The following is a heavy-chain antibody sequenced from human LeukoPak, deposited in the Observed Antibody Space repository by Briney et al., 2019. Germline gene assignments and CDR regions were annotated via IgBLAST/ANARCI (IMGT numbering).Heavy chain of an antibody. CDR1: GGTISSYY. V-gene: IGHV4-59*01. CDR2: IYYSGST. J-gene: IGHJ4*02. CDR3: ARATTTGWYADY. D-gene: IGHD6-19*01. Sequence: SETLSLTSTVSGGTISSYYWSWIRQPPGKGLEWIGYIYYSGSTNYNPSLYSRVTISVDTSKNQFSLILSCVTAADTAVYHCARATTTGWYADYWGQGTLVTVSS.